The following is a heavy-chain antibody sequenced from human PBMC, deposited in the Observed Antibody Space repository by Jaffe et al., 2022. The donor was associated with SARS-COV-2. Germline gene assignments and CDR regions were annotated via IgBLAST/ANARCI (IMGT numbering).Heavy chain of an antibody. CDR2: ISSSSSTI. J-gene: IGHJ3*02. Sequence: EVQLVESGGGLVQPGGSLRLSCAASGFTFSSYSMNWVRQAPGKGLEWVSYISSSSSTIYYADSVKGRFTISRDNAKNSLYLQMNSLRAEDTAVYYCARTITLAAAGPHDAFDIWGQGTMVTVSS. CDR1: GFTFSSYS. D-gene: IGHD6-13*01. V-gene: IGHV3-48*01. CDR3: ARTITLAAAGPHDAFDI.